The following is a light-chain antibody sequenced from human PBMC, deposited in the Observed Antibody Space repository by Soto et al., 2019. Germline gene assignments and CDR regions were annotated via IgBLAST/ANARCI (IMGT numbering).Light chain of an antibody. Sequence: EIMMTQSPATLSVSPGESATLSCRASQSVSNNLAWYQHKPGQAPRLLIYYASTRATGIPARFSGSGSGTEFTLTISSLQSEDFALYYCQQYNDWPPITFGQGTRQEIK. CDR3: QQYNDWPPIT. J-gene: IGKJ5*01. CDR2: YAS. CDR1: QSVSNN. V-gene: IGKV3-15*01.